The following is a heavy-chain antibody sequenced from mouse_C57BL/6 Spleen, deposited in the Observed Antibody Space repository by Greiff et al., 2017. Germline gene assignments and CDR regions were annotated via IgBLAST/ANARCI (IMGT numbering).Heavy chain of an antibody. CDR1: GYSITSGYD. CDR2: ISYSGST. Sequence: EVKVVESGPGMVKPSQSLSLTCTVTGYSITSGYDWHWIRHFPGNKLEWMGYISYSGSTNYNPSLKSRISITHATSKNHFFLKLNSVTTEDTATYYCARGQDFNYAMDYWGQGTSVTVSS. V-gene: IGHV3-1*01. D-gene: IGHD3-3*01. J-gene: IGHJ4*01. CDR3: ARGQDFNYAMDY.